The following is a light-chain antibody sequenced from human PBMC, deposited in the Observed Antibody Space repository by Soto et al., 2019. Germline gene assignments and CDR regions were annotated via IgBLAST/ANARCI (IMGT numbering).Light chain of an antibody. Sequence: DIQMPQSPSSLSASVGDRITITCQASQDIGNYVNWYQQKAGKAPKLLIYDASKLERAVPLRFSGSGSGTDFTFTITSLQAEDFATYYCQQYDNRPPNTFGQGTKLEIK. CDR3: QQYDNRPPNT. J-gene: IGKJ2*01. V-gene: IGKV1-33*01. CDR1: QDIGNY. CDR2: DAS.